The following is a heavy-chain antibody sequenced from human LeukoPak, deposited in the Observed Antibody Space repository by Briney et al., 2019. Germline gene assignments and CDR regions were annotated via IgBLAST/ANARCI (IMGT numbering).Heavy chain of an antibody. J-gene: IGHJ5*02. D-gene: IGHD2-15*01. V-gene: IGHV1-46*01. CDR1: GYTFTSYY. CDR2: INPSGGST. Sequence: ASVEVSCKASGYTFTSYYMHWVRQAPGQGLEWMGIINPSGGSTSYAQKFQGRVTITRNTSISTAYMELSSLRSEDTAVYYCARLGYCSGGSCYSGEDWFDPWGQGTLVTVSS. CDR3: ARLGYCSGGSCYSGEDWFDP.